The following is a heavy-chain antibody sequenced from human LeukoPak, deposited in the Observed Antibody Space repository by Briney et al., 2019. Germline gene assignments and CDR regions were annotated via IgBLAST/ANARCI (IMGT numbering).Heavy chain of an antibody. CDR3: TTTIYGSGKAGY. CDR1: GFIFSDSA. V-gene: IGHV3-73*01. J-gene: IGHJ4*02. Sequence: GGSLKLSCAASGFIFSDSAIHWVRQASGKGLEWVGRIRSKTNSYATEYAASVDGRFTISRDGSKNTAYLQMNSLQTEDTAVYYCTTTIYGSGKAGYWGQGTLVTVSS. D-gene: IGHD3-10*01. CDR2: IRSKTNSYAT.